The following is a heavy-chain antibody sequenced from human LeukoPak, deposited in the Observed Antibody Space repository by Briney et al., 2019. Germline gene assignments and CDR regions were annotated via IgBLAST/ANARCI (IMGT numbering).Heavy chain of an antibody. J-gene: IGHJ5*02. CDR1: GGSISSSSYY. D-gene: IGHD2-21*01. CDR3: ARVLVVIAIRWFDP. V-gene: IGHV4-39*01. CDR2: IYYSGST. Sequence: PSETLSLTCTVSGGSISSSSYYWGWIRQPPGKGLEWIGSIYYSGSTYYNPSLKSRVTISVDTSKNQFSLKLSSVTAADTAVCYCARVLVVIAIRWFDPWGQGTLVTVSS.